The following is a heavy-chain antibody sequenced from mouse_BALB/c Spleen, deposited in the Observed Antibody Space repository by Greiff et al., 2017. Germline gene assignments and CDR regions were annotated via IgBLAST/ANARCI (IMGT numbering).Heavy chain of an antibody. CDR3: ARGYYDYDEGFAY. CDR1: GYTFTGYW. CDR2: INPSNGRT. J-gene: IGHJ3*01. D-gene: IGHD2-4*01. Sequence: QVQLQQPGAELVKPGASVKLSCKASGYTFTGYWMHWVKQRPGQGLEWIGEINPSNGRTNYNEKFKSKATLTVDKSSSTAYMQLSSLTSEDSAVYYCARGYYDYDEGFAYWGQGTLVTVSA. V-gene: IGHV1S81*02.